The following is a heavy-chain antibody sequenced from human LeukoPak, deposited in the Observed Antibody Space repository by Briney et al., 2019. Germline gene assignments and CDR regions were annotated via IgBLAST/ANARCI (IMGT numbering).Heavy chain of an antibody. CDR2: ISSSGSTI. J-gene: IGHJ3*02. CDR1: GFTFSSYE. CDR3: AILRGYYYDSNGYYRHDAFDI. V-gene: IGHV3-48*03. D-gene: IGHD3-22*01. Sequence: GGSLRLSCAASGFTFSSYEMNWVRQVPGKGLEWVSYISSSGSTIYYADSVKGRFTISRDNAKNSLYLQMNSLRAEDTAVYYCAILRGYYYDSNGYYRHDAFDIWGQGTMVTVSS.